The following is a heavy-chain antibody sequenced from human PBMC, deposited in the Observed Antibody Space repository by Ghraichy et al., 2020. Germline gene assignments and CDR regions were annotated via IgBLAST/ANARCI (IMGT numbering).Heavy chain of an antibody. D-gene: IGHD3-16*01. CDR1: GFTFSSYS. Sequence: GGSLRLSCAASGFTFSSYSMNWVRQAPGKGLEWVSSISSSSSYIYYADSVKGRFTISRDNAKNSLYLQMNSLRAEDTAVYYCARGEGDGLADAFDIWGQGTMVTVSS. J-gene: IGHJ3*02. V-gene: IGHV3-21*01. CDR3: ARGEGDGLADAFDI. CDR2: ISSSSSYI.